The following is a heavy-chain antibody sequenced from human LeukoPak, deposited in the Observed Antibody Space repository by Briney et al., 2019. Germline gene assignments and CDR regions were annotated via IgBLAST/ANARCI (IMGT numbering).Heavy chain of an antibody. J-gene: IGHJ4*02. V-gene: IGHV3-7*01. CDR2: TKPDGTAE. CDR3: ARDSVLHTNFGY. CDR1: GFTFRNYW. D-gene: IGHD5/OR15-5a*01. Sequence: GGSLRLSCAASGFTFRNYWMGWVRQAPGKGLAWVANTKPDGTAEYYADSVRGRFTTSRDNANNFLYLQMNSLRGEDTAVYYCARDSVLHTNFGYWGQGTLVTVSS.